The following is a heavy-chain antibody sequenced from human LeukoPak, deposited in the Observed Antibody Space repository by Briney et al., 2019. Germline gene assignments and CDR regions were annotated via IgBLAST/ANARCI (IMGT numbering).Heavy chain of an antibody. CDR3: ARERRSSGTRYYYYYMDV. V-gene: IGHV4-34*01. CDR1: GGSFSGYY. D-gene: IGHD6-6*01. CDR2: INHSGST. Sequence: SETLSLTCAVYGGSFSGYYWSWIRQPPGKGLEWIGEINHSGSTNYNPSLKSRVTISVDTSKNQFSLKLSSVTAADTAVYYCARERRSSGTRYYYYYMDVWGKGTTVTVSS. J-gene: IGHJ6*03.